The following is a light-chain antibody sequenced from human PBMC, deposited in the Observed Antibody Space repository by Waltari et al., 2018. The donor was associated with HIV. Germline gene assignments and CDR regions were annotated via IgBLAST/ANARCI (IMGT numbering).Light chain of an antibody. Sequence: DIVMTQSPDSLAVYLGERATINCKSSQSVLYSSNNKNYLAWYQQKPGQPPKLLIYWASTRESGVPDRFSGSGSGTDFTLTISSLQAEDVAVYYCQQYYSTPLTFGGGTKVEIK. J-gene: IGKJ4*01. CDR3: QQYYSTPLT. V-gene: IGKV4-1*01. CDR1: QSVLYSSNNKNY. CDR2: WAS.